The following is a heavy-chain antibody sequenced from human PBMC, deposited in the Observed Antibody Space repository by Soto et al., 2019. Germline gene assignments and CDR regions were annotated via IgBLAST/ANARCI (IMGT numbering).Heavy chain of an antibody. CDR1: GGSFSGYY. CDR2: INHSGST. CDR3: ARDEIVGATTGGY. D-gene: IGHD1-26*01. V-gene: IGHV4-34*01. J-gene: IGHJ4*02. Sequence: SETLSLTCAVYGGSFSGYYWSWIRQPPGKGLEWIGEINHSGSTNYNPSLKSRVTISVDTSKNQFSLKLSSVTAADTAVYYCARDEIVGATTGGYWGQGTLVTVSS.